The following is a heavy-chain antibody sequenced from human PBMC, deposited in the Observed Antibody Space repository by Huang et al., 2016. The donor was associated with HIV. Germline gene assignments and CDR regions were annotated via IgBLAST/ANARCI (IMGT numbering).Heavy chain of an antibody. V-gene: IGHV3-49*05. CDR2: IRSKGYSETT. CDR3: TRDSVYPNYYDGSGFYFDY. J-gene: IGHJ4*02. CDR1: GFTFGNYG. D-gene: IGHD3-22*01. Sequence: EVQFVESGGGLVKPGRSLRLPCTASGFTFGNYGMSWFRQAQGKGVGRRGFIRSKGYSETTEYAASVKGRFTISRDESKSIAYLQMNSLKPEDTAVYYCTRDSVYPNYYDGSGFYFDYWGQGTLVTVSS.